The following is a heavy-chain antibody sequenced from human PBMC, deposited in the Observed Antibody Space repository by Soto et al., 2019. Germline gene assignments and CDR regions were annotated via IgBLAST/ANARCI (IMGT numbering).Heavy chain of an antibody. D-gene: IGHD2-2*01. Sequence: GSLRLSCSASGFTFSSYAMHWVRQAPGKGLEYVSAISSNGGSTYYADSVKGRFTISRDNSKNTLYLQMSSLRAEDTAVYYCLKGRGYCSSTSCPPFDYWGQGTLVTVSS. J-gene: IGHJ4*02. CDR3: LKGRGYCSSTSCPPFDY. CDR1: GFTFSSYA. V-gene: IGHV3-64D*06. CDR2: ISSNGGST.